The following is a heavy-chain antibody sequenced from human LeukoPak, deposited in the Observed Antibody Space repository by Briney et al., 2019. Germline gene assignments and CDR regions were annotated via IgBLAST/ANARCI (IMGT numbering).Heavy chain of an antibody. J-gene: IGHJ4*01. V-gene: IGHV4-59*08. CDR2: IYYSGST. D-gene: IGHD6-13*01. Sequence: AETLALTRTVSGGSISSYYWSWIRQTPGKGLEWIGDIYYSGSTNYNPSLKSRVTTSVDTSKNHFSLKLSSVTAADTAVYYCARHTDIAPLSSLNHWGHGTLVTVSS. CDR1: GGSISSYY. CDR3: ARHTDIAPLSSLNH.